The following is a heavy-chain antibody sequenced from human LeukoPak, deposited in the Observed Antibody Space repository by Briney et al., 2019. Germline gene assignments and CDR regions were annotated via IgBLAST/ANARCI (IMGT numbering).Heavy chain of an antibody. CDR1: GLTFNRYA. CDR2: ISYDGSNK. Sequence: GGSLRLSCAASGLTFNRYAMHWVRQAPGKGLEWVAVISYDGSNKYYAGSVKGRFTISRDNSKNTLYLQMNSLRAEDTAVYYCAKDKGWGYSAYDCYGMDVWGQGTTVTVSS. V-gene: IGHV3-30*04. J-gene: IGHJ6*02. CDR3: AKDKGWGYSAYDCYGMDV. D-gene: IGHD1-26*01.